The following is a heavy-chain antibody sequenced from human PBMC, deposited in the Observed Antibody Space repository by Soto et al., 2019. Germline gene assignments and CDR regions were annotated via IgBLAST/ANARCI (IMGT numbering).Heavy chain of an antibody. CDR3: ARGLDCSGGSCYPDYGDYFSYFDY. D-gene: IGHD2-15*01. J-gene: IGHJ4*02. CDR1: GFTFSSYS. Sequence: GGSLRLSCAASGFTFSSYSMNWVRQAPGKGLEWVSYISSSSSTIYYADSVKGRFTISRDNAKNSLYLQMNSLRAEDTAVYYCARGLDCSGGSCYPDYGDYFSYFDYWGQGTLVTVSS. CDR2: ISSSSSTI. V-gene: IGHV3-48*01.